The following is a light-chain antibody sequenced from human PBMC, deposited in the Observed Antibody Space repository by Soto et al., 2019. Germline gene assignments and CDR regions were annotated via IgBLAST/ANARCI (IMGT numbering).Light chain of an antibody. Sequence: QAVVTQEPSLTVSPGETVTLTCGSSTGAVTSGHSPYWIQQKPGQAPRTLIYDTSNKHSWTPGRFSGSLIGGKAALTLSGAQPEDEADYYCSLFYGAPRVFGGGTKLTVL. J-gene: IGLJ3*02. CDR1: TGAVTSGHS. CDR2: DTS. CDR3: SLFYGAPRV. V-gene: IGLV7-46*01.